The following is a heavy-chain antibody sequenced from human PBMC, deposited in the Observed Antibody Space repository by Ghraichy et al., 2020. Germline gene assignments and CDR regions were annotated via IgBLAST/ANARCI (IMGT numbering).Heavy chain of an antibody. D-gene: IGHD1-7*01. CDR2: ISGNAATT. Sequence: GESLNISCAASGFTFASYAMTWVRQAPGKGLEWVSAISGNAATTYYADSVKGRFTISRDNSKNTLYLQMNSLRAEDTALYYCATGGSITGTTGNWFDPWGQGTLVTVSS. J-gene: IGHJ5*02. CDR1: GFTFASYA. V-gene: IGHV3-23*01. CDR3: ATGGSITGTTGNWFDP.